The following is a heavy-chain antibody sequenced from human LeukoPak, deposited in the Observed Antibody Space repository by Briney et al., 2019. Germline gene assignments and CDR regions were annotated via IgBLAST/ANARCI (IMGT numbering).Heavy chain of an antibody. V-gene: IGHV3-30*02. Sequence: PGGSLRLSCAASGFSFRSYGVHWVRQAPGKRLEWVAFIRYDGIIKYYADSVKGRFTISRDNSKNTLNLQMNSLRAEDTAVYYCAKDLMVIIVSGALDIWGQGTMVTASS. D-gene: IGHD3-3*01. CDR2: IRYDGIIK. CDR1: GFSFRSYG. J-gene: IGHJ3*02. CDR3: AKDLMVIIVSGALDI.